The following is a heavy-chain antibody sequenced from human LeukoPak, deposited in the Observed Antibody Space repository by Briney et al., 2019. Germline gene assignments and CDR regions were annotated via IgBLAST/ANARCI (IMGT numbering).Heavy chain of an antibody. J-gene: IGHJ4*02. CDR1: GGSFSGYY. V-gene: IGHV4-34*01. CDR2: INHSGSN. Sequence: SETLSLTCAVYGGSFSGYYWSWIRQPPGKGLEWIGEINHSGSNNYNPSLKRRVTISVEKSKNQFSLKLSSVTAADTAVYYCARGLLTYYYGSGSPHYFDYWGQGTLVTVSS. D-gene: IGHD3-10*01. CDR3: ARGLLTYYYGSGSPHYFDY.